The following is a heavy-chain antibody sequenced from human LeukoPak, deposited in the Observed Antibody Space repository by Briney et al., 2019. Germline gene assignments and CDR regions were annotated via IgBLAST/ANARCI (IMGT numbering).Heavy chain of an antibody. Sequence: GGSLRLSCTASGFTFGDYAMSWFRQAPGKGLEWVGFIRSKAYGGTTEYAAPVKGRFTISRDDSKSIAYLQMNSLETEDTAVYYCTYDFWSGSPAAVDYWGQGTLVTVSS. CDR1: GFTFGDYA. CDR2: IRSKAYGGTT. J-gene: IGHJ4*02. CDR3: TYDFWSGSPAAVDY. V-gene: IGHV3-49*03. D-gene: IGHD3-3*01.